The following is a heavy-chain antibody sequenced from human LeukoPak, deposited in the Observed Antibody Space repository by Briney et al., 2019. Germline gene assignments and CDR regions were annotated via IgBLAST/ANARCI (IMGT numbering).Heavy chain of an antibody. D-gene: IGHD3-10*01. CDR2: ISDTGDST. V-gene: IGHV3-23*01. CDR3: AKTYYYLSGSLPEDY. J-gene: IGHJ4*02. Sequence: GGSLRLSCAASGFIFRGYAMSWVRQAPGKGLEWVSAISDTGDSTYYADSVKGRFTISRDNSKNTLYLQMNSLRVEDTALYFCAKTYYYLSGSLPEDYWGQGALVTVSS. CDR1: GFIFRGYA.